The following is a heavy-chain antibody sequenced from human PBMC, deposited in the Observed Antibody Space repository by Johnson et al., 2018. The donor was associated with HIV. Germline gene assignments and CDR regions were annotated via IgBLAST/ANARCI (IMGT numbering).Heavy chain of an antibody. CDR3: AKDMGAYQLLYAFDI. CDR2: ISSSGTII. Sequence: QVQLVESGGGLVKAGGSLRLSCAASGFIFSDYYMSWIRQAPGKGLEWVSYISSSGTIIYYVDSVKGRFTISRDNAKNTLYLQMNSLRAEDTAVYYCAKDMGAYQLLYAFDIWGQGTMVTVSS. CDR1: GFIFSDYY. V-gene: IGHV3-11*04. J-gene: IGHJ3*02. D-gene: IGHD2-2*02.